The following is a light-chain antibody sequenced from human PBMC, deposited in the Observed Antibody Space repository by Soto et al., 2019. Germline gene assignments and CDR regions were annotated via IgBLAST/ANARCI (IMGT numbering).Light chain of an antibody. CDR1: QSVSSN. J-gene: IGKJ2*01. V-gene: IGKV3-15*01. Sequence: EIVMTQSPATLAVSPGERAALSCRASQSVSSNFAWYQQKPGQAPRPLIYGASSKATGTPARLSGSGSWTEFTLTISSLQSEDFAIYYSQQYNNWPYTFGLGTKLEMK. CDR3: QQYNNWPYT. CDR2: GAS.